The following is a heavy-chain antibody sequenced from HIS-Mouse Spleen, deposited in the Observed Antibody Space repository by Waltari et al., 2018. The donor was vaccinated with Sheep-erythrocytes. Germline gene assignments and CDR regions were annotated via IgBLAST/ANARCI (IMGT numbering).Heavy chain of an antibody. CDR2: MIPILGIA. V-gene: IGHV1-69*04. CDR1: GGTFSSYA. CDR3: AQTGATTPHFDY. J-gene: IGHJ4*02. D-gene: IGHD1-26*01. Sequence: QVQLVQSGAEVKKPGSSVKVSCKASGGTFSSYAISWVRQAPGQGLEWMGRMIPILGIANYAQKCQGRVTITADKSTSRAYMELSSLRSEETAVDYCAQTGATTPHFDYWGQGTLVTVSS.